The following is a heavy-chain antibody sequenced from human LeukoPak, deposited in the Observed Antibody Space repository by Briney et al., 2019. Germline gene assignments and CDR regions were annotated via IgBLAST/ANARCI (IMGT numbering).Heavy chain of an antibody. CDR2: ISSSGSTI. CDR3: ARDRSLYYDSYLQY. J-gene: IGHJ4*02. Sequence: PGGSLRLSCVASGFTFSSYSMNWVRQAPGKGLEWVSYISSSGSTIYYADSVKGRFTISRDNAKNSLYLQMNSLRAEDTAVYYCARDRSLYYDSYLQYWGQGTLVTVSS. D-gene: IGHD3-22*01. CDR1: GFTFSSYS. V-gene: IGHV3-48*04.